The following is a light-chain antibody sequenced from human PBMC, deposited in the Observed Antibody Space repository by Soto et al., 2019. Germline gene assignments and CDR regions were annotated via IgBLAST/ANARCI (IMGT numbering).Light chain of an antibody. CDR1: QDINIY. CDR3: QQYDILPIT. V-gene: IGKV1-33*01. Sequence: DIQMTQSPSSLFASVGAGVTITCQATQDINIYLNWYQQKPGKAPNLMIYDASNLEIGVPSRFSGSGSGTHCTFTISSLQTEDIGTYYCQQYDILPITLGRGTRLEIK. J-gene: IGKJ5*01. CDR2: DAS.